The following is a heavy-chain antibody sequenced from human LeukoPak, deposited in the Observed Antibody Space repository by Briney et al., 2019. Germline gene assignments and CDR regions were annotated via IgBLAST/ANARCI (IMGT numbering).Heavy chain of an antibody. CDR1: GYTFIFYY. V-gene: IGHV1-2*02. D-gene: IGHD3-9*01. CDR2: INPNSGDT. CDR3: ARGGAVALRYFDWLFPQYYFDY. Sequence: GASVKVSCKASGYTFIFYYIHWVRQAPGQGLEWMGWINPNSGDTKYAQKFQGRVTMTRDTSISTANMELSRLRSDDTAVYYCARGGAVALRYFDWLFPQYYFDYWGQGTLVTVSS. J-gene: IGHJ4*02.